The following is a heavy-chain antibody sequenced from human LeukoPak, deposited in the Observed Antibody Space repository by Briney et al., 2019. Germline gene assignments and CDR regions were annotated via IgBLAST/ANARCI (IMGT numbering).Heavy chain of an antibody. D-gene: IGHD5-18*01. CDR3: ANPGYSYGTFGAFDS. V-gene: IGHV1-69*01. J-gene: IGHJ3*02. CDR2: ITPIFGTA. Sequence: SVKVSCKASGGTFSSYAISWVRQAPGQGLEWMGGITPIFGTANYAQKFQGRVTITADESTSTAYMELSSLRSEDTAVYYCANPGYSYGTFGAFDSWGQGTMVTVSS. CDR1: GGTFSSYA.